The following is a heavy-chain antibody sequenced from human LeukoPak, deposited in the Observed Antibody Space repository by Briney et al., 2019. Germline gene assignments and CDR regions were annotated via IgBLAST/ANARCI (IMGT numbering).Heavy chain of an antibody. J-gene: IGHJ5*02. CDR3: ASLYCSGGSCYDVDGVDP. Sequence: PGGSLRLSCAASGFTFSRYTMHWVRQAPGKGLEWVALVSDDGSNKYYAESVKGRFTISRDNSKNTLYLQMNSLRPEDTALYYCASLYCSGGSCYDVDGVDPWGQGTLASVSS. D-gene: IGHD2-15*01. CDR2: VSDDGSNK. V-gene: IGHV3-30-3*01. CDR1: GFTFSRYT.